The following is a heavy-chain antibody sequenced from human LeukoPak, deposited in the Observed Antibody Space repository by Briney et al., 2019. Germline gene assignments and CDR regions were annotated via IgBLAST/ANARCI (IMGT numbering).Heavy chain of an antibody. Sequence: GESLKISCKGSGYSFTSYWIGWVRQMPGKGLEWMGIIYPGESDTRYSPSFQGQVTISADKSISTAYLQWSSLKASDTAMYYCARSIAASSGARRYYYYGMDVWGQGTTVTVSS. D-gene: IGHD2-21*01. J-gene: IGHJ6*02. CDR3: ARSIAASSGARRYYYYGMDV. V-gene: IGHV5-51*01. CDR1: GYSFTSYW. CDR2: IYPGESDT.